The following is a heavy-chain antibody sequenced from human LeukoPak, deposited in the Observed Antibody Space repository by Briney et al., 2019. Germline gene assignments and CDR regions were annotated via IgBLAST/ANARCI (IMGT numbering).Heavy chain of an antibody. CDR3: ARGGYSYAY. CDR2: IKPDGSDK. CDR1: GFTFSSYW. J-gene: IGHJ4*02. Sequence: GGSLRLSCAASGFTFSSYWMGWVRQAPGKGLEWVANIKPDGSDKYYVDSVKGRFTISRDNAKNSLYLQMNSLRAEDTAVYYCARGGYSYAYWGQGILVTVSS. D-gene: IGHD5-18*01. V-gene: IGHV3-7*01.